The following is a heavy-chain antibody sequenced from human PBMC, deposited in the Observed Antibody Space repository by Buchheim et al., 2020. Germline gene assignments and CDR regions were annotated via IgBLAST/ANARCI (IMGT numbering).Heavy chain of an antibody. CDR1: GFTFSSYW. CDR3: ARDVLAAAGTFLYYYYGMDV. D-gene: IGHD6-13*01. CDR2: IKQDGSEK. V-gene: IGHV3-7*01. J-gene: IGHJ6*02. Sequence: EVQLVESGGGLVQPGGSLRLSCAASGFTFSSYWMSWVRQAPGKGLEWVANIKQDGSEKYYVDSVKGRFTISRDNATNSLYLQMNSLRAEDTAVYYCARDVLAAAGTFLYYYYGMDVWGQGTT.